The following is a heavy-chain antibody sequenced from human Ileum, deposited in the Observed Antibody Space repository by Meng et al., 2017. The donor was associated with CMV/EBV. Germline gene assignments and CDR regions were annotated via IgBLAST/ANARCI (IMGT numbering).Heavy chain of an antibody. J-gene: IGHJ6*02. CDR1: GYTFTSYG. D-gene: IGHD5-18*01. CDR2: ISAYNGNT. CDR3: ARDQERTRIQLWFEVYYYYGMDV. V-gene: IGHV1-18*01. Sequence: ASVKVSCKASGYTFTSYGISWVRQAPGQGLEWMGWISAYNGNTNYAQKLQGRVTMTTDTSTSTAYMELRSLRSDDTAVYYCARDQERTRIQLWFEVYYYYGMDVWGQGTTVTVSS.